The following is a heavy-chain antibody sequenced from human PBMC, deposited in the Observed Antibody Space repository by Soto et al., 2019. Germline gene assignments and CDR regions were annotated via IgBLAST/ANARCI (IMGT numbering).Heavy chain of an antibody. CDR3: ARERDFWSGLDFDI. CDR1: GFTFSSYS. Sequence: GGSLRLSCAASGFTFSSYSMNWVRQAPGKGLEWVSYISSSSSTIYYADSVKGRFTISRDNAKNSLYLQMNSLRAEDTAVYYCARERDFWSGLDFDIWGQGTMVTVS. V-gene: IGHV3-48*01. CDR2: ISSSSSTI. D-gene: IGHD3-3*01. J-gene: IGHJ3*02.